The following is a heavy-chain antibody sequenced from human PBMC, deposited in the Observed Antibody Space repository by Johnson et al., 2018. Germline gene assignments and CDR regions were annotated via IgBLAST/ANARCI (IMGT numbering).Heavy chain of an antibody. V-gene: IGHV3-23*04. CDR2: ISGSGGRT. Sequence: QLVESGGGLVQPGRSLRLSCVASGFTFGDYVMHWVRQAPVKGLEWASTISGSGGRTYYADAVKGRFTISRDNSKNTLYLQMKSLRAEDTAVYYCARDLLVGATDLFQHWGQGTLVTVSS. J-gene: IGHJ1*01. D-gene: IGHD1-26*01. CDR1: GFTFGDYV. CDR3: ARDLLVGATDLFQH.